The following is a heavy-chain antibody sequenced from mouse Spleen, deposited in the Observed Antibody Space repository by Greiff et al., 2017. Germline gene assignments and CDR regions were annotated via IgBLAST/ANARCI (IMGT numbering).Heavy chain of an antibody. D-gene: IGHD2-5*01. CDR1: GFSLTSYG. Sequence: QVQLKQSGPGLVAPSQSLSITCTVSGFSLTSYGVDWVRQSPGKGLEWLGVIWGGGSTNYNSALKSRLSISKDNSKSQVFLKMNSLQTDDTATYYCAGAYYSNFLYAMDYWGQGTSVTVSS. J-gene: IGHJ4*01. CDR2: IWGGGST. CDR3: AGAYYSNFLYAMDY. V-gene: IGHV2-6*01.